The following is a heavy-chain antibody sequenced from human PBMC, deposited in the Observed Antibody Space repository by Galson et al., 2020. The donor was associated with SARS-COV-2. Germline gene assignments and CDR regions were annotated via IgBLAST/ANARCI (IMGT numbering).Heavy chain of an antibody. CDR1: GTSISSGSYS. Sequence: SQTLPLTCAVPGTSISSGSYSWNWIRQPPGKGMEWIGYISHSGGTYYNPSLKSRVTISGDRSKNQFSLRLSSVTAADTAVYYCARLHYGEYAPEAFDIWGPGTRVTVAS. CDR2: ISHSGGT. CDR3: ARLHYGEYAPEAFDI. J-gene: IGHJ3*02. D-gene: IGHD4-17*01. V-gene: IGHV4-30-2*01.